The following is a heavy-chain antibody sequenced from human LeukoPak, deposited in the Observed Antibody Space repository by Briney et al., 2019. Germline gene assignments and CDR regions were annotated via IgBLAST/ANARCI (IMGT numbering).Heavy chain of an antibody. J-gene: IGHJ6*02. CDR1: GFTFSTSA. D-gene: IGHD3-16*01. CDR2: ISESGGST. Sequence: GSLRLSCVVSGFTFSTSAMSWVRQAPGKGLEWVSGISESGGSTYYADSVKGRFTSSRDNSKDRLYLQMNSLRPEDTAMYYCARVRGGRSWYYYGMDVWGRGTTVTVSS. V-gene: IGHV3-23*01. CDR3: ARVRGGRSWYYYGMDV.